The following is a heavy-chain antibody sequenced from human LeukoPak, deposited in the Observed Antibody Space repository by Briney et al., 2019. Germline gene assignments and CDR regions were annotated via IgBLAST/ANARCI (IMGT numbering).Heavy chain of an antibody. V-gene: IGHV4-39*07. CDR1: GFIFSTYS. CDR3: ARESRLLWLGGFDP. Sequence: PGGSLRLSCAASGFIFSTYSMIWVRQPPGKGLEWIGSIYYSGSTYYNPSLKSRVTISVDTSKNQFSLKLSSVTAADTAVYYCARESRLLWLGGFDPWGQGTLVTVSS. D-gene: IGHD3-10*01. J-gene: IGHJ5*02. CDR2: IYYSGST.